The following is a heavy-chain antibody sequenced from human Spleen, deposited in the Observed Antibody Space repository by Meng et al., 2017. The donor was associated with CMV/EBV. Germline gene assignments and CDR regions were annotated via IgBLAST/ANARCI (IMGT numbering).Heavy chain of an antibody. Sequence: SVKVSCKASGYTFTSYGINWVRQAPGQGLEWMGWINTYNDDTNYAQKLQGGVTMTTDTSTSTAYMELRSLRSDDTAVYYCARSGYIGYALDYWGQGTLVTVSS. CDR2: INTYNDDT. V-gene: IGHV1-18*01. D-gene: IGHD5-12*01. J-gene: IGHJ4*02. CDR3: ARSGYIGYALDY. CDR1: GYTFTSYG.